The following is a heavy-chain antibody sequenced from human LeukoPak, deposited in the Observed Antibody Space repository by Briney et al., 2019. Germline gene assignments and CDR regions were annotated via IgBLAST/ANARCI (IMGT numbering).Heavy chain of an antibody. Sequence: PGGALRLSCVASEFTFSNYWMSGVRPAPGKGLEWVASINQDGTKKNYVDSAKGRFDISRDNTKNSLHLQISSLRAEDTAVYYCVREWVDWGQGYNWFDRWGQRTLATVSS. V-gene: IGHV3-7*01. CDR1: EFTFSNYW. CDR2: INQDGTKK. D-gene: IGHD7-27*01. CDR3: VREWVDWGQGYNWFDR. J-gene: IGHJ5*02.